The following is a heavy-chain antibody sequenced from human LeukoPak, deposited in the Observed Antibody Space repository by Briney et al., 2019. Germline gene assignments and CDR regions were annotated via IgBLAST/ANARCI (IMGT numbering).Heavy chain of an antibody. D-gene: IGHD3-10*01. CDR2: ISSNGGST. CDR3: ARDGSGSFSFDY. J-gene: IGHJ4*02. Sequence: GGSLRLSCAASGFTFSSYAMHWVRQAPGKGLEYVSAISSNGGSTYYANSVKGRFTISRDNSKNTLYLQMGGLRAEDMAVYYCARDGSGSFSFDYWGQGTLVTVSS. CDR1: GFTFSSYA. V-gene: IGHV3-64*01.